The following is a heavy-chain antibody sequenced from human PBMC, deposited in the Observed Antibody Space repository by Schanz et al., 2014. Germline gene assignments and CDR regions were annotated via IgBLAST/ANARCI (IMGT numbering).Heavy chain of an antibody. V-gene: IGHV4-39*01. D-gene: IGHD3-3*01. CDR2: LYYTGKT. CDR3: VRHGNYEFWHGPTPQFEN. Sequence: QLHLQESGPGLAKPSETLSLICSVSGGSISTSSRYWGWIRQSPGKGPEWLGSLYYTGKTHYNPPRKSQATIPLDASKNQFPVNRTAVTAADTAVYYCVRHGNYEFWHGPTPQFENWGQGTLVTVS. J-gene: IGHJ4*02. CDR1: GGSISTSSRY.